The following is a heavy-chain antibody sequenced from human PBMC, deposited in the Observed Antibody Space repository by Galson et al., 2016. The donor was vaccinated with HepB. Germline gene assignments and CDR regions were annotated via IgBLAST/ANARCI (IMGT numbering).Heavy chain of an antibody. CDR3: ARGTFCSGDSCYSPAFDM. CDR2: LYSGGST. Sequence: SLRLSCAASGFSVSSNYMSWVRQAPGKGLEWVSVLYSGGSTYYADSVKGRFTISRDNSKNTLYLQMNTLRAEDTAVYYCARGTFCSGDSCYSPAFDMWGQGTMVTVSS. J-gene: IGHJ3*02. CDR1: GFSVSSNY. V-gene: IGHV3-53*01. D-gene: IGHD2-15*01.